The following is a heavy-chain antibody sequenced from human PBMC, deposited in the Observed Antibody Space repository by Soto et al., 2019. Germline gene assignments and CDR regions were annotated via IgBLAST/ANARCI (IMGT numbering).Heavy chain of an antibody. CDR3: ARFTSMVRGVIDNWFDP. Sequence: QVPLVQSGAEVKKPGSSVTVSCQASGGTFSSYAIHWVRQAPGQGLEWMGGIIPMYGPAKYAQRFQGRVTITADESTTTVYMELTSLTSQDTAVYYCARFTSMVRGVIDNWFDPWGHGTLVTVSS. CDR1: GGTFSSYA. J-gene: IGHJ5*02. V-gene: IGHV1-69*01. CDR2: IIPMYGPA. D-gene: IGHD3-10*01.